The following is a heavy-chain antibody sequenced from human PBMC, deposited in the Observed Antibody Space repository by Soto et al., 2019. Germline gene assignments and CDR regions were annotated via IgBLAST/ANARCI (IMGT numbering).Heavy chain of an antibody. CDR1: GGSISSYY. Sequence: QVQLQESGPGLVKPSETLSLTCTVSGGSISSYYWSWIRQPPGKGLEWIGYIYYSGSTNYNPSLKGRVTISVDTSKNQFSLKLSSVTAADTAVYYCAXXRWVDLNGMDVWGQGTTVTVSS. D-gene: IGHD3-9*01. J-gene: IGHJ6*02. V-gene: IGHV4-59*01. CDR3: AXXRWVDLNGMDV. CDR2: IYYSGST.